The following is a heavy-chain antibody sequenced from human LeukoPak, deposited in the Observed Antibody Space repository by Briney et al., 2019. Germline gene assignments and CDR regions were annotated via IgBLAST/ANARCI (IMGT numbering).Heavy chain of an antibody. CDR1: EFTVSSNY. CDR2: IYSDGST. CDR3: ARDKA. J-gene: IGHJ4*02. Sequence: GGSPRLSCAASEFTVSSNYMSWVRQAPGKGLEWVSVIYSDGSTYYADSVKGRFTISRANSKNTLYLQMNSLRAEDTAVYYCARDKAWGQGTLVTVSS. V-gene: IGHV3-53*01.